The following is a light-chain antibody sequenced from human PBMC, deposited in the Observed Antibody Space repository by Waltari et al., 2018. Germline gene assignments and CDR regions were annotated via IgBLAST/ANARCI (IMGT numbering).Light chain of an antibody. CDR2: EVT. V-gene: IGLV2-8*01. J-gene: IGLJ2*01. Sequence: QAALTQPPSESGSPGQSVPISCPGTRSDLGRYNYVSWYQQHPGKAPKLIIYEVTERPSGVPDRFSGSKSGNTASLTVSGLRTEDEADYYCTSYSGSDTVVFGGGTKLTVL. CDR1: RSDLGRYNY. CDR3: TSYSGSDTVV.